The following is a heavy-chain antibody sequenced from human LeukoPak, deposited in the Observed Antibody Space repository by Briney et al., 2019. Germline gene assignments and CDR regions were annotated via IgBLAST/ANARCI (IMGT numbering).Heavy chain of an antibody. CDR1: GYTFTSYY. CDR2: INPSGGST. Sequence: ASVKVSCKASGYTFTSYYMHWVRQAPGQGLEWMGIINPSGGSTSYAQKFQGRVTMTRDTSTSTVYMEPSSLRSEDTAVYYCAREESSGPSDYWGQGTLVTVPS. V-gene: IGHV1-46*01. D-gene: IGHD6-19*01. CDR3: AREESSGPSDY. J-gene: IGHJ4*02.